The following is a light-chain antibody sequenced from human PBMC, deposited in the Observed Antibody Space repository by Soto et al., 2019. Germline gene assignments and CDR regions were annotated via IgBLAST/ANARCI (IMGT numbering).Light chain of an antibody. V-gene: IGLV2-23*01. CDR1: SSDVGNYNL. CDR3: CSYVGSSTLV. CDR2: EGS. J-gene: IGLJ2*01. Sequence: QSVLTQPASVSGSPGQSITISCTGTSSDVGNYNLVSWYQQHPGKAPKLMIYEGSERPSGVSNRFSGSKSGNTASLTISGLQAEDEADYYCCSYVGSSTLVFGGGTKVTVL.